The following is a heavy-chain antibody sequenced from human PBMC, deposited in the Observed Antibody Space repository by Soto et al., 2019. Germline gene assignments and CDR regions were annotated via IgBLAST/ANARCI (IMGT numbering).Heavy chain of an antibody. J-gene: IGHJ6*01. Sequence: WVSLRVSWAPYRLHSRIYSMNRVYQAPGKGLEWVSAIRGFSPYTFYADSVKGRFTISRDNAKNSLYLQMNRLRAEDTAVYYCARDRGYDAHESYYNAMDVRGQGTMVTVSS. CDR1: RLHSRIYS. CDR2: IRGFSPYT. V-gene: IGHV3-21*01. CDR3: ARDRGYDAHESYYNAMDV. D-gene: IGHD3-10*01.